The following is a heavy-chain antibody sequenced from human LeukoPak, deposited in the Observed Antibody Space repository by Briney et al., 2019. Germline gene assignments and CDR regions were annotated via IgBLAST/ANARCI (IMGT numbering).Heavy chain of an antibody. V-gene: IGHV4-61*01. CDR3: ARESTTVTIDY. CDR2: IYYSGST. Sequence: SETLSLTCTVSGGSVSSGSYYWSWIRQPPGKGLEWIGYIYYSGSTNYNPSLKSRVTISVDTSKNQFSLKLSSVTAADTAVYYCARESTTVTIDYWGQGTLVTVSS. CDR1: GGSVSSGSYY. D-gene: IGHD4-17*01. J-gene: IGHJ4*02.